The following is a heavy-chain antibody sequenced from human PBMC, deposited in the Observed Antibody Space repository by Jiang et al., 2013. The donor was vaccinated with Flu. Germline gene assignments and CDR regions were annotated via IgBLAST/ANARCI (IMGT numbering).Heavy chain of an antibody. CDR3: ARDESHGLIDY. CDR1: GFTFSSDS. Sequence: QLVESGGGVVQPGRSLRLSCAASGFTFSSDSMHWVRQAPGKGLEWVALISYDGTNKFYADSVKGRFTISRDNSKNTLYLQMDSLRAEDTAVYYCARDESHGLIDYWGQGTLLTVSS. V-gene: IGHV3-30*01. CDR2: ISYDGTNK. D-gene: IGHD5-24*01. J-gene: IGHJ4*02.